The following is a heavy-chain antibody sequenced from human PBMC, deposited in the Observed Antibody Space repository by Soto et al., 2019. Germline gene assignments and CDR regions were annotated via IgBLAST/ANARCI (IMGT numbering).Heavy chain of an antibody. V-gene: IGHV3-49*04. Sequence: GVLRLSCTASGFTFGDYAMSWVRQAPGKGLEWVGFIRSKAYGGTTEYAASVKGRFTISRDDSKSIAYLQMNSLKTEDTAVYYCTRSQRTAYDFWSGSSNYYGMDVWGQGTTVTVSS. CDR2: IRSKAYGGTT. CDR1: GFTFGDYA. CDR3: TRSQRTAYDFWSGSSNYYGMDV. D-gene: IGHD3-3*01. J-gene: IGHJ6*02.